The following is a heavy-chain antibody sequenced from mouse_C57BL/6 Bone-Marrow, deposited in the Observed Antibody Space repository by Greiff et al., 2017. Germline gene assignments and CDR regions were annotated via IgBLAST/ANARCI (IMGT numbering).Heavy chain of an antibody. D-gene: IGHD2-4*01. J-gene: IGHJ3*01. CDR1: GYTFTDYY. Sequence: VQLQQSGPELVKPGASVKISCKASGYTFTDYYMNWVQQSHGKSLEWIGDINPNNGGTSYNQKFKGKATLTVDKSSSTAYMELRSLTSEDSADYYCARYGGVYYDYDDAYWGQGTLVTVSA. CDR2: INPNNGGT. CDR3: ARYGGVYYDYDDAY. V-gene: IGHV1-26*01.